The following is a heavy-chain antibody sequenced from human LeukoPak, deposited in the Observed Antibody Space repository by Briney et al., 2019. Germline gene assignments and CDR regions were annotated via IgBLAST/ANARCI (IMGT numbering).Heavy chain of an antibody. CDR3: ARSPPTIFGVVIILDY. Sequence: GGSLRLSCAASGFTFSSYWMHWVRQAPGKALVWVSRINSDGSSTSYADSVKGRFTISRDNAKNTLYLQMNSLRAEDTAVYYCARSPPTIFGVVIILDYWGQGTLVTVSS. CDR1: GFTFSSYW. V-gene: IGHV3-74*01. D-gene: IGHD3-3*01. J-gene: IGHJ4*02. CDR2: INSDGSST.